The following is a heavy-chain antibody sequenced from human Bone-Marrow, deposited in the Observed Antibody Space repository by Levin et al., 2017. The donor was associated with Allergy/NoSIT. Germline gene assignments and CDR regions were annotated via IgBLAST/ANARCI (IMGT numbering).Heavy chain of an antibody. CDR1: GFIFSTYA. CDR3: AKALESRTCWYGSGSTRTALDI. D-gene: IGHD3-10*01. J-gene: IGHJ3*02. CDR2: ITASGGST. V-gene: IGHV3-23*01. Sequence: PGGSLRLSCAASGFIFSTYAMTWVRQAPGKGLDWVSGITASGGSTYYADSVKGRFTISRDNAIDTLYLQMDSLRVEDTAIYYCAKALESRTCWYGSGSTRTALDIWGQGTLVTVSS.